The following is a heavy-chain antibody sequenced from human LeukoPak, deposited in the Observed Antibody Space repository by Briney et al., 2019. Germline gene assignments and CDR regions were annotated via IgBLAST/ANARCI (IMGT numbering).Heavy chain of an antibody. D-gene: IGHD6-13*01. Sequence: PSQTLSLTCAISGDSVSSNSAAWNWIRQSPSRGLEWLGRTYYRSKLYNDYAVSVKSRITINPDTSKNKFSLQLNSVTPEDTAVYYCARALGYSSSWYRLDAFDIWGQGTMVTVSS. V-gene: IGHV6-1*01. CDR1: GDSVSSNSAA. CDR3: ARALGYSSSWYRLDAFDI. J-gene: IGHJ3*02. CDR2: TYYRSKLYN.